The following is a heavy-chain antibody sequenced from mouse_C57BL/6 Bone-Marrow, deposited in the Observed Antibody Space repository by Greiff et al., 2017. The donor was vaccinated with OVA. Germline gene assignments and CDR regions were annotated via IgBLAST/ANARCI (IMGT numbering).Heavy chain of an antibody. Sequence: QVQLQQSGAELVKPGASVKISCKASGYAFSSYWMNWVKQRPGKGLEWIGQIYPGDGDTNYNGKFKGKATLTADKSSSTAYMQLSSLTSEDSAVYFCATRSQDYAMDYWGQGTSVTVSS. V-gene: IGHV1-80*01. CDR1: GYAFSSYW. CDR2: IYPGDGDT. J-gene: IGHJ4*01. CDR3: ATRSQDYAMDY.